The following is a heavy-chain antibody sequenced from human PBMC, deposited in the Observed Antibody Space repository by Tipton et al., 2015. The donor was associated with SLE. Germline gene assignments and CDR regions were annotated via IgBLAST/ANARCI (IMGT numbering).Heavy chain of an antibody. J-gene: IGHJ4*02. CDR2: IWYDGSNK. CDR1: GFTFSSYG. CDR3: AKGWEGAGAFDS. Sequence: RSLRLSCAASGFTFSSYGMHWVRQAPGKGLEWVAVIWYDGSNKYYADSVKGRFTISRDNSKNTLYLQMNSLRAEDTAVYYCAKGWEGAGAFDSWGQGTLVTVSS. V-gene: IGHV3-33*06. D-gene: IGHD6-19*01.